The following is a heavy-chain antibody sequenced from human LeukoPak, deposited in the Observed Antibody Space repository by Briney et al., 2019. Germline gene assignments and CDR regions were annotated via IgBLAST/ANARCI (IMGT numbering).Heavy chain of an antibody. V-gene: IGHV3-30*02. CDR3: AREAYRIAAAGGFDY. CDR2: IRYDGSNK. J-gene: IGHJ4*02. D-gene: IGHD6-13*01. CDR1: GFTFSSYG. Sequence: GGSLRLSCAASGFTFSSYGMHWVRQAPGKGLEWVAFIRYDGSNKYYADSVKGRFTISRDNAKNSLYLQMNSLRAEDTAVYYCAREAYRIAAAGGFDYWGQGTLVTVSS.